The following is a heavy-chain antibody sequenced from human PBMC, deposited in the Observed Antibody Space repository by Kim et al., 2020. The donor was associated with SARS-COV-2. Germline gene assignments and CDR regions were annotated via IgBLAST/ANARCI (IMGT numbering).Heavy chain of an antibody. CDR1: GFTFSFSTCG. V-gene: IGHV3-30*18. CDR3: AKPGRYFDWLLRNSGMDV. D-gene: IGHD3-9*01. J-gene: IGHJ6*02. Sequence: GGSLRLSCAASGFTFSFSTCGMHWVRQAPGKGLEWVAGVSHDESDKYYADSVKGRFTISSDNSKNTLYLQMNSRRGEDTAIYYCAKPGRYFDWLLRNSGMDVWGQGTTFTVSS. CDR2: VSHDESDK.